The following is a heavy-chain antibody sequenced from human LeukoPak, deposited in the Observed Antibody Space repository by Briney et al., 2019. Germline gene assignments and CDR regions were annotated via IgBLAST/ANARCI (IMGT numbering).Heavy chain of an antibody. D-gene: IGHD5-18*01. V-gene: IGHV3-11*06. J-gene: IGHJ3*02. CDR3: ARGRPGYSYGFGAFDI. Sequence: GGSLRLSCAASGFTFSDYYMSWIRQAPGKGLEWVSYISSSVSYRNYADYADSVKGRFTISRDNAKSSLYLQTNSLRADDTAVYYCARGRPGYSYGFGAFDIWGQGTMVTVSS. CDR2: ISSSVSYRNYA. CDR1: GFTFSDYY.